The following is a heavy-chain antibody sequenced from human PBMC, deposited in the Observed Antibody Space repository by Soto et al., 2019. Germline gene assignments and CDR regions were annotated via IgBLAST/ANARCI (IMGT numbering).Heavy chain of an antibody. Sequence: SVKVSCKASGGTFSSYTISWVRQAPGQGLEWMGRIIPILGIANYAQKFQDRVTITADKSTSTAYMELSSLRSEDTAVYYCASGYDTNAFDIWGQGTMVNVSS. CDR2: IIPILGIA. CDR3: ASGYDTNAFDI. J-gene: IGHJ3*02. D-gene: IGHD5-12*01. CDR1: GGTFSSYT. V-gene: IGHV1-69*02.